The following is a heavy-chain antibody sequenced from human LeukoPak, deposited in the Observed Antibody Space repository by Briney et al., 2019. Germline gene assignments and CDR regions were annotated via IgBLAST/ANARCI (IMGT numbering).Heavy chain of an antibody. D-gene: IGHD2-2*01. J-gene: IGHJ6*02. Sequence: ASVKVSCKASGYTFTGYYMHWVRQASGQGLEWMGWINPNSGGTNYAQKFQGWVTMTRDTSISTGYMELSRLRSDDTAVYYCAREWGVLRQIVVVPAAIYYYYYGMDVWGQGTTVTVSS. CDR2: INPNSGGT. V-gene: IGHV1-2*04. CDR3: AREWGVLRQIVVVPAAIYYYYYGMDV. CDR1: GYTFTGYY.